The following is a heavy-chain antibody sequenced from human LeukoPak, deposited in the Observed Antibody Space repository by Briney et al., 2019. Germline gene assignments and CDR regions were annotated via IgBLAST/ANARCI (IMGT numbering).Heavy chain of an antibody. Sequence: ASVTVSCTASGYTFTSYDINWVRQAPGQGREGMGWMNPNSGNTGYAQKFQGRVTMTRNTSISTAYMELSSLRSEDTAVYYCARAPSGRKVPKKTVVTPYYYYYYMDVWGKGTTVTVSS. V-gene: IGHV1-8*01. CDR1: GYTFTSYD. CDR2: MNPNSGNT. D-gene: IGHD4-23*01. J-gene: IGHJ6*03. CDR3: ARAPSGRKVPKKTVVTPYYYYYYMDV.